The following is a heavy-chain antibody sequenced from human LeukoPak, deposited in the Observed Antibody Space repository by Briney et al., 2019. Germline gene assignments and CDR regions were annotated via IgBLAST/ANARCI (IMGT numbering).Heavy chain of an antibody. D-gene: IGHD6-25*01. CDR2: ISSSSSYI. Sequence: GGSLRLSCAASGFTFSNAWMSWVRQAPGKGLEWVSSISSSSSYIYYADSVKGRFTISRDNAKNSLYLQMNSLRAEDTAVYYCARDSATAAFDIWGQGTMVTVSS. V-gene: IGHV3-21*01. CDR3: ARDSATAAFDI. J-gene: IGHJ3*02. CDR1: GFTFSNAW.